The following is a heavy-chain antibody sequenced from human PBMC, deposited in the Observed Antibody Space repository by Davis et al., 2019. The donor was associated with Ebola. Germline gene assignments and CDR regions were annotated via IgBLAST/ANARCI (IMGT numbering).Heavy chain of an antibody. CDR1: GYTFTSYD. Sequence: ASVKVSCKASGYTFTSYDINWVRQATGQGLEWMGWMNPNSGNTGYAQKFQGRVTITRDTSASTAYMELSSLRSEDTAVYYCARGGGITIFGVVISDWFDPWGQGTLVTVSS. J-gene: IGHJ5*02. CDR2: MNPNSGNT. V-gene: IGHV1-8*01. D-gene: IGHD3-3*01. CDR3: ARGGGITIFGVVISDWFDP.